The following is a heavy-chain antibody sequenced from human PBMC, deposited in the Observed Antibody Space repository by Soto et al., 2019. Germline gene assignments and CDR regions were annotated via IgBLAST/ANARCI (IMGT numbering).Heavy chain of an antibody. CDR3: TRTSRFDC. CDR2: ISYSGST. CDR1: GGSISSYY. J-gene: IGHJ4*02. Sequence: SQTLSLTCTVSGGSISSYYWSWIRLLPGRGLEWIGYISYSGSTNYNPSLKSRVTISVDTSKNQFSLKLSSVTAADTAVYYCTRTSRFDCWGQGTLVTVSS. V-gene: IGHV4-59*12. D-gene: IGHD6-6*01.